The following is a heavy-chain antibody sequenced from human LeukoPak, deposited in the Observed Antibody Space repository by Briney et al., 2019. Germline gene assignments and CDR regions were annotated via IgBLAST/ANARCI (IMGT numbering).Heavy chain of an antibody. V-gene: IGHV1-69*01. D-gene: IGHD1-14*01. J-gene: IGHJ1*01. Sequence: SVKVSCKASGGTFSSYAINWVRQAPGQGLEWMGGITPLFGTAKYAQKFQGRVTIIADESTSTAYMELSSLRSEDTAVYYCARDSSEIRSLIVHWGQGTLVTVSS. CDR2: ITPLFGTA. CDR3: ARDSSEIRSLIVH. CDR1: GGTFSSYA.